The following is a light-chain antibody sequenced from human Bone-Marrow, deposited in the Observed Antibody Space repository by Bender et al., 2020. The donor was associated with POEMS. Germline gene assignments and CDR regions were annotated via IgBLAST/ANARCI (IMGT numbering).Light chain of an antibody. CDR3: VAWDDTLNGWV. CDR1: SSNIGSTS. J-gene: IGLJ2*01. CDR2: SNN. V-gene: IGLV1-44*01. Sequence: QSVLTQPPSASATPGQRVTISCSGSSSNIGSTSVMWYQQLPGTAPKLLIYSNNQRPSGVPDRFSGSMSGTSASLAISGLHSEDEADYYCVAWDDTLNGWVFGGGTKLTVL.